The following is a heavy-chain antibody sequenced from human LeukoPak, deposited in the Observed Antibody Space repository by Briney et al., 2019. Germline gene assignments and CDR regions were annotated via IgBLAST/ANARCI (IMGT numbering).Heavy chain of an antibody. CDR2: MNPDNGDT. CDR3: ARGLGDYNTNWFPVSGY. D-gene: IGHD6-13*01. CDR1: GYTFTTYD. V-gene: IGHV1-8*01. J-gene: IGHJ4*02. Sequence: ASVKVSCKASGYTFTTYDIGWVRQATGQGLEWMGWMNPDNGDTGYAQRFQGRVTMTRDTSVSTAYMELSSLRSVDTAEYYCARGLGDYNTNWFPVSGYWGQGTLVTVSS.